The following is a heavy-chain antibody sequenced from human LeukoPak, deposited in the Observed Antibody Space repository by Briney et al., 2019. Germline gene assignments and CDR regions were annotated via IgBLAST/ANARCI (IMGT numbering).Heavy chain of an antibody. D-gene: IGHD3-9*01. V-gene: IGHV3-30*02. Sequence: GGSLRLSCAASGFTFSSYGMHWVRQAPGKGLEWVAFIRYDGSNKYYADSVKGRFTISRDNSKNTLYLQMNSLRAEDTAVYYCATSYYDILTGPTELNYWGQGTLVTVSS. CDR3: ATSYYDILTGPTELNY. CDR2: IRYDGSNK. CDR1: GFTFSSYG. J-gene: IGHJ4*01.